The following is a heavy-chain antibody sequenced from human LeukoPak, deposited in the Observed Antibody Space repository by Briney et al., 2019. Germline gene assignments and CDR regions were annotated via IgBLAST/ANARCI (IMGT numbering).Heavy chain of an antibody. D-gene: IGHD6-19*01. Sequence: SETLSLTCTVSGGSISTYYWSWIRQPPGKGLEWIGYSYHSGSTYCNPSLKTRVTTSVDTSKNQFSLKLSSVTAADTAVYYCARVGSGSFDYWGQGTLVTVSS. CDR1: GGSISTYY. CDR2: SYHSGST. CDR3: ARVGSGSFDY. J-gene: IGHJ4*02. V-gene: IGHV4-59*01.